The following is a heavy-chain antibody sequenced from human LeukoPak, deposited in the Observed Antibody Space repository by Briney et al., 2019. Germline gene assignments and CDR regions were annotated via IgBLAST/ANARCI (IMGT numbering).Heavy chain of an antibody. CDR1: GFTFSSYA. J-gene: IGHJ4*02. V-gene: IGHV3-30*04. D-gene: IGHD6-19*01. CDR3: ASVGYSSGWYLNY. CDR2: ISYDGSNK. Sequence: PGRSLRLSCAASGFTFSSYAMHWVRQAPGKGLEWVAVISYDGSNKYYADSVKGRFTISRDNSKNTLYLQMNSLRAEDTAVYYCASVGYSSGWYLNYWGQGTLVTVSS.